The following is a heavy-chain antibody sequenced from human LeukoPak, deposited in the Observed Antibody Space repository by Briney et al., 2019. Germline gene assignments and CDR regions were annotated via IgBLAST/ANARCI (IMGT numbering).Heavy chain of an antibody. Sequence: AGGSLRLSCAASGFTFSSYAMHWVRQAPGKGLEWVAVISYDGSNKYYADSVKGRFTISRDNSKNSLYLQMNSLRAEDTAVYYCASTPGIAVAVDYWGQGTLVTVSS. J-gene: IGHJ4*02. V-gene: IGHV3-30-3*01. D-gene: IGHD6-19*01. CDR2: ISYDGSNK. CDR3: ASTPGIAVAVDY. CDR1: GFTFSSYA.